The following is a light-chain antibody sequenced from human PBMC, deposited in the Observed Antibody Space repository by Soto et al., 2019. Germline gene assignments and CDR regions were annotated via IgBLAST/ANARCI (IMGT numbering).Light chain of an antibody. Sequence: QSVLTQPPSVSAAPRQTVTISCSGSSSNIGNNHVSWYQQLPGRAPKLLIYDNNERPSGIPDRFSGSKSGTSATLGITELQTGDEAVYYCGTWDNSHSVVLFGGGTKLTVL. CDR2: DNN. CDR3: GTWDNSHSVVL. V-gene: IGLV1-51*01. J-gene: IGLJ2*01. CDR1: SSNIGNNH.